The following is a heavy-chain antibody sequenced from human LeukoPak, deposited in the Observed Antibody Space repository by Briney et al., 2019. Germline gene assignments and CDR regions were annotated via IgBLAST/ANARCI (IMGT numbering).Heavy chain of an antibody. Sequence: SVKVSCKASGGTFSSYAISWVRQAPGQGLEWMGGIIPIFGTANYAQKFQGRVTMTRDTSISTAYMELSRLRSDDTAVYYCASGGNDFRAYYFDYWGQGTLVTVSS. V-gene: IGHV1-69*05. J-gene: IGHJ4*02. D-gene: IGHD3-16*01. CDR1: GGTFSSYA. CDR3: ASGGNDFRAYYFDY. CDR2: IIPIFGTA.